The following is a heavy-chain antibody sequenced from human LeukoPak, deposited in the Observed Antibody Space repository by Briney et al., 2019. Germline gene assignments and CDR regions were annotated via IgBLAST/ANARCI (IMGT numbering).Heavy chain of an antibody. D-gene: IGHD1-26*01. Sequence: PGGSLRLSCAASGFTFSNAWMSWVRQAPGKGLEWVGRIKSKTDGGTTDYVAPVKGRFTISRDDSKNTLYLQMNSLKTEDTAVYYCTTWGMGATWLGFDYWGQGTLVTVSS. V-gene: IGHV3-15*01. J-gene: IGHJ4*02. CDR3: TTWGMGATWLGFDY. CDR2: IKSKTDGGTT. CDR1: GFTFSNAW.